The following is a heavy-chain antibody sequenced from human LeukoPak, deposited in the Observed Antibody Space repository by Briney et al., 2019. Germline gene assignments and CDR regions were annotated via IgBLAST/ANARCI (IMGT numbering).Heavy chain of an antibody. CDR2: ISGSGGST. CDR1: GFTFRSYA. V-gene: IGHV3-23*01. D-gene: IGHD3-3*01. Sequence: GGSLRLSCAASGFTFRSYAMSWVRQAPGKGLEWVSAISGSGGSTYYADSVKGRFTISRDNSKNTLYLQMNSLRAEDTAVYYCAKSYWGITIFGVVTSDAFDIWGQGTMVTVSS. CDR3: AKSYWGITIFGVVTSDAFDI. J-gene: IGHJ3*02.